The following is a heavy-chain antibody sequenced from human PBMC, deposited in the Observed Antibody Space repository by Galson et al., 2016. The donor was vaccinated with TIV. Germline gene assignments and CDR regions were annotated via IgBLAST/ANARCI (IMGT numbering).Heavy chain of an antibody. J-gene: IGHJ6*02. Sequence: SLRLSCAASGFTFSIFAMTWVRQAPGMGLEWVSAIRGGGGSIYYADSVKGRFTISSDNSKNTLFLQMNSLRAEDTAVYYCTKVLSSGCSYYYGLDVWGQGTTVTVSS. CDR1: GFTFSIFA. V-gene: IGHV3-23*01. CDR2: IRGGGGSI. CDR3: TKVLSSGCSYYYGLDV. D-gene: IGHD3-22*01.